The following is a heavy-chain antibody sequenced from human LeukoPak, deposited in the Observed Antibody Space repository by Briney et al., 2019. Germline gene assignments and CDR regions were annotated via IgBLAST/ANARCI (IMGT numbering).Heavy chain of an antibody. D-gene: IGHD2-15*01. V-gene: IGHV5-51*01. J-gene: IGHJ4*02. CDR3: ARQVRHCSGGTCYPNYFDF. CDR1: GYIFSNYW. CDR2: IYPGDSDT. Sequence: GESLKISCKGSGYIFSNYWIGWVRQMSGKGLEWMGIIYPGDSDTKYSPSFQGQVTISADKSISTAYLQWSSLKASDTAMYYCARQVRHCSGGTCYPNYFDFWGQGTLVTVSS.